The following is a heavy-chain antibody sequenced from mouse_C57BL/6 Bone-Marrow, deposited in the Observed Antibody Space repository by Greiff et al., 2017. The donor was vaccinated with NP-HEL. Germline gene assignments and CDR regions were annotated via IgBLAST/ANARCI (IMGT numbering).Heavy chain of an antibody. J-gene: IGHJ4*01. CDR3: ARHATAMDY. Sequence: EVKLVESGGDLVKPGGSLKLSCAASGFTFSSYGMSWVRQTPDKRLEWVATISSGGSYTYYPDSVKGRFPISRDNAKNTLYLRMSSLKSEDTAMYYCARHATAMDYWGQGTSVTVSS. V-gene: IGHV5-6*02. CDR1: GFTFSSYG. CDR2: ISSGGSYT.